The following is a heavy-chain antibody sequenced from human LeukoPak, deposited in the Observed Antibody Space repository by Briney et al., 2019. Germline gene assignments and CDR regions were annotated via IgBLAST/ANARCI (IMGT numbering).Heavy chain of an antibody. V-gene: IGHV1-8*03. D-gene: IGHD2-2*01. Sequence: ASVKVSCKASGYTFTSYDINWVRQATGQGLEWMGWMNPNSGNTGYAQKFQGRVTITRNTSISTAYMELSSLRSEDTAVYYCARGGDIVVVPAAYNWFDPWGQGTLVTVSS. CDR2: MNPNSGNT. J-gene: IGHJ5*02. CDR3: ARGGDIVVVPAAYNWFDP. CDR1: GYTFTSYD.